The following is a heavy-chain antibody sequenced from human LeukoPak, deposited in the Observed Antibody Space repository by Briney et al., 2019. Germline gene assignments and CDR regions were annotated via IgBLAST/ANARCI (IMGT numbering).Heavy chain of an antibody. Sequence: GGSLRLSCAASGFTFSSYSMNWVRQAPGKGLEWVSSISSSSSYIYYADSVKGRFTISRDNAKSSLYLQMNSLRAEDTAVYYCARNLAIAVAKDWGQGTLVTVSS. V-gene: IGHV3-21*01. J-gene: IGHJ4*02. CDR1: GFTFSSYS. CDR2: ISSSSSYI. D-gene: IGHD6-19*01. CDR3: ARNLAIAVAKD.